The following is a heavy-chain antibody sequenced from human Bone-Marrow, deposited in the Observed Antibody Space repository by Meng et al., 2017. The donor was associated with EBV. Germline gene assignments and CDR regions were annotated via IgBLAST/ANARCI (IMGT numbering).Heavy chain of an antibody. CDR3: ARVSKVAPQTGYYFDY. CDR1: CGSISNYY. J-gene: IGHJ4*02. V-gene: IGHV4-59*01. CDR2: IYYSGST. Sequence: QESGPGLGKPSGTPSPTRPVSCGSISNYYWGLNRQAPGKGLELIWYIYYSGSTNYNPSLKSRVTISVDTSKNQFSLKLSSVTAADTAVYYCARVSKVAPQTGYYFDYWGQGTLVTVSS. D-gene: IGHD5-12*01.